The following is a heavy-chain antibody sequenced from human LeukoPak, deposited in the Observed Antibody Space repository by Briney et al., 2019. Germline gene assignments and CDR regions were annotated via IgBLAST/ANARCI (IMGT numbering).Heavy chain of an antibody. CDR2: IYYSGST. CDR3: ARAWQLDY. D-gene: IGHD6-6*01. Sequence: SETLSLTCAVSGYSISGGYYWGWIRQPPGKGLEWIGYIYYSGSTNYNPSLKSRVTISVDTSKNQSSLKLSSVTAADTAVYYCARAWQLDYWGQGTLVTVSS. J-gene: IGHJ4*02. V-gene: IGHV4-61*08. CDR1: GYSISGGYY.